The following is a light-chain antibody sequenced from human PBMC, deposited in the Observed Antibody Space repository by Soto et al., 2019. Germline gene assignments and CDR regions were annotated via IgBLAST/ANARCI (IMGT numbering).Light chain of an antibody. CDR3: AAWDDSLSGVV. Sequence: QSVLTQPPSVSGAPGQRVTISCTGTASSIAARYDVHWYQQIPGTAPKLLISGNNNRPSGVPDRFSGSKSGTSASLAISGLRSEDEADYYCAAWDDSLSGVVFGGGTKLTVL. CDR2: GNN. V-gene: IGLV1-40*01. CDR1: ASSIAARYD. J-gene: IGLJ2*01.